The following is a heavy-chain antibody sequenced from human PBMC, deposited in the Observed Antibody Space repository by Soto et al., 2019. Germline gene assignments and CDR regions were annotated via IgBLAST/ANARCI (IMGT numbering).Heavy chain of an antibody. Sequence: QVQLVESGGGVVQPGRSLRLSCAASGFTFSNYGMHWVRQAPGKGLEWLAVIINDGSDEKYGDSVKGRVTISRDNSKNTLYLPINSLRVEDTAVYYCARDDDRPVNGRDMWGQGTVVTVSS. CDR1: GFTFSNYG. CDR2: IINDGSDE. D-gene: IGHD3-22*01. CDR3: ARDDDRPVNGRDM. V-gene: IGHV3-33*05. J-gene: IGHJ3*02.